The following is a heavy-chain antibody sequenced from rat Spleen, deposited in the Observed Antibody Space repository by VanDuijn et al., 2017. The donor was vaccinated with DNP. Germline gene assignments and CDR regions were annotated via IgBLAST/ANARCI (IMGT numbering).Heavy chain of an antibody. J-gene: IGHJ2*01. CDR1: GFSLTSYN. V-gene: IGHV2-41*01. CDR3: ASAALDY. D-gene: IGHD1-2*01. CDR2: IWNTGGT. Sequence: QVQLTESGPGLVQPSQTLSLTCTVAGFSLTSYNVHWVRQPPGKDLEWMGIIWNTGGTKYNSALKSRLSISKDTSKSQVFLKMNSLQIEDTATYYCASAALDYWGQGVTVTVSS.